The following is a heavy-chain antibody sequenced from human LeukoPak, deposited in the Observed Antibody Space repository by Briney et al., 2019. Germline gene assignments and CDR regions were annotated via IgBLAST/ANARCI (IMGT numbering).Heavy chain of an antibody. Sequence: GGSLRLSCAASGFTFSDYYMSWIRQAPGKGLEWVSYISSSGSTIYYADSVKGRFTISRDNAKNSLYLQMNSLRAEDTAVYYCAKPYDFWSGSYDAFDIWGQGTMVTVSS. CDR1: GFTFSDYY. J-gene: IGHJ3*02. CDR3: AKPYDFWSGSYDAFDI. V-gene: IGHV3-11*01. D-gene: IGHD3-3*01. CDR2: ISSSGSTI.